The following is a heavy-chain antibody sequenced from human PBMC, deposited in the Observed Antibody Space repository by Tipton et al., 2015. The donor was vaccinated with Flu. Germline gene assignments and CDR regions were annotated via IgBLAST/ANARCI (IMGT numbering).Heavy chain of an antibody. V-gene: IGHV4-38-2*02. CDR1: GYSIRSSNYY. D-gene: IGHD4-11*01. CDR3: ARRDYSNYVSEPKNWFDS. CDR2: IFHSGNS. Sequence: TLSLTCTVFGYSIRSSNYYWGWIRQPPGKGLGWIGSIFHSGNSYHNPSLKSRVTMAVETSKNQFSLKLSSVTAADTAVYYCARRDYSNYVSEPKNWFDSWGQGALVIVSS. J-gene: IGHJ5*01.